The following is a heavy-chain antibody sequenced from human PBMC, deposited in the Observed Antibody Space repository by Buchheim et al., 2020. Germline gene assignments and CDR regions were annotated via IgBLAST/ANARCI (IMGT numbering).Heavy chain of an antibody. V-gene: IGHV4-34*01. D-gene: IGHD3-10*01. Sequence: QVQLQQWGAGLLKPSETLSLTCAVYGGSFSGYYWSWIRQPPGKGLEWIGEINHSGSTNYNPSLKRRVTISVDTSKNQFSLKLSSVTAADTAVYYCARGRFDVRYYGSGSYFPVWGQGTL. CDR1: GGSFSGYY. J-gene: IGHJ4*02. CDR2: INHSGST. CDR3: ARGRFDVRYYGSGSYFPV.